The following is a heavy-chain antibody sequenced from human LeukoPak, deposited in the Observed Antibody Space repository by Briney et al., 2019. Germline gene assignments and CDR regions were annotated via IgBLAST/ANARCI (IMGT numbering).Heavy chain of an antibody. CDR2: IYYSGST. CDR3: ARVRRLPYWYFDL. CDR1: GGSISSYY. V-gene: IGHV4-59*01. J-gene: IGHJ2*01. Sequence: SETLSLTCTVSGGSISSYYWSWIRQPPGKGLEWIGYIYYSGSTNYNPSLKSRVTISVDTSKNQFSLKLSSVTAADTAVYYCARVRRLPYWYFDLWGRGTLVTVSS. D-gene: IGHD4-11*01.